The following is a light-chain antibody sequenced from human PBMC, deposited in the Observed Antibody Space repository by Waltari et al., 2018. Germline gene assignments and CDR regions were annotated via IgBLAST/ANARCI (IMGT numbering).Light chain of an antibody. V-gene: IGLV3-1*01. J-gene: IGLJ2*01. Sequence: SYVLTQPPSVSVSRGQTASITCSGDKLGDKYAFWYQQKSGQSPVLVIFQDNKRPSGIPERCSGSNSGNTATLTISGTQAMDEADYYCQAWDSNTGEVFGGGTKLTVL. CDR2: QDN. CDR1: KLGDKY. CDR3: QAWDSNTGEV.